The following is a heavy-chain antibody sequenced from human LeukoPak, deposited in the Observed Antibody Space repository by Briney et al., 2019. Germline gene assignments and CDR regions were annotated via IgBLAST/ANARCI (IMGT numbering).Heavy chain of an antibody. CDR3: ARQTSHFWSGDYDPFDI. D-gene: IGHD3-3*02. J-gene: IGHJ3*02. CDR1: GYTFSNHW. V-gene: IGHV5-51*01. Sequence: GESLKISCKTSGYTFSNHWIGWVRQMPGKGLEWMGIIYPGPGAGPGGSNPIYSPSFQGHVTISADKSISTAYLQWSSLKASDTAMYYCARQTSHFWSGDYDPFDIWGRGTMVTVSS. CDR2: IYPGPGAGPGGSNP.